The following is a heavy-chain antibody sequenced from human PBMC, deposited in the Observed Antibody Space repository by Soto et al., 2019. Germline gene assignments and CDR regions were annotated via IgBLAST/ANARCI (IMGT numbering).Heavy chain of an antibody. D-gene: IGHD3-22*01. Sequence: PGGSLRLSCAASGFTFSSYAMHWVRQAPGKGLEWVAVISYDGSNKSYADSDMGRFTISRDNSKNTLYLQMNSLRAEDTAVYYCAKGIGDSSGYCSWGQRTLGTVSS. CDR1: GFTFSSYA. CDR2: ISYDGSNK. CDR3: AKGIGDSSGYCS. V-gene: IGHV3-30-3*01. J-gene: IGHJ5*02.